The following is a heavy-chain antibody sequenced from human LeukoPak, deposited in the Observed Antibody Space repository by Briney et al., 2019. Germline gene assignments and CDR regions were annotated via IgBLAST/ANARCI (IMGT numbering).Heavy chain of an antibody. Sequence: GGSLRLSCAASGFTFSSYSMNWVRQAPGKGLEWVSYISSSSSTIYYADSVKGRFTISRDNAKNSLYLQMNSLRDEDTAVYYCARDYYDSSGYYYVVDYFDYWVQGTLVTVSS. CDR3: ARDYYDSSGYYYVVDYFDY. J-gene: IGHJ4*02. V-gene: IGHV3-48*02. D-gene: IGHD3-22*01. CDR1: GFTFSSYS. CDR2: ISSSSSTI.